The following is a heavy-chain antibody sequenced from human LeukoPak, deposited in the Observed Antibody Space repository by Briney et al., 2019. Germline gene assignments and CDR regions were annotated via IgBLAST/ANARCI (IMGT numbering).Heavy chain of an antibody. D-gene: IGHD3-10*01. CDR3: ARHTRGLLWFGEFSGDAFDI. CDR1: GGSISSYY. CDR2: IYYSGST. J-gene: IGHJ3*02. Sequence: SETLSLTCTVSGGSISSYYWSWIRQPPGKGLEWIGYIYYSGSTNYNPSLKSRVTISVDTSKNQFSLKLSSVAAADTAVYYCARHTRGLLWFGEFSGDAFDIWGQGTMVTVSS. V-gene: IGHV4-59*08.